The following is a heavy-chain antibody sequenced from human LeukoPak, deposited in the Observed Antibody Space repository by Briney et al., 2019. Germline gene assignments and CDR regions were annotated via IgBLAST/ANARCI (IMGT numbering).Heavy chain of an antibody. CDR2: MNPNSGNT. V-gene: IGHV1-8*01. Sequence: ASVNVSCKASGYTFTSYDINWVRQAPGQGLEWMGWMNPNSGNTAYAQKFQGRVTMTRNTSISTAYMELSSLRSEDTAVYYCARGRPYCTNGVCSNWFDPWGQGTLVTVSS. CDR1: GYTFTSYD. D-gene: IGHD2-8*01. J-gene: IGHJ5*02. CDR3: ARGRPYCTNGVCSNWFDP.